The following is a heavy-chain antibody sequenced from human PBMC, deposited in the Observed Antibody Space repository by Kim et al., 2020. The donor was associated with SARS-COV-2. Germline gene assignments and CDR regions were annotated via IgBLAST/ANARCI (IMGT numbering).Heavy chain of an antibody. CDR1: GFTFSSYA. CDR2: ISGSGGST. V-gene: IGHV3-23*01. CDR3: ANHPPAVRGIAARTVRGF. J-gene: IGHJ4*02. Sequence: GGSLRLSCAASGFTFSSYAMSWVRQAPGKGLEWVSAISGSGGSTYYADSVKGRFTISRDNSKNTLYLQMNSLRAEDTAVYYCANHPPAVRGIAARTVRGFWGQGTLVTVSS. D-gene: IGHD6-6*01.